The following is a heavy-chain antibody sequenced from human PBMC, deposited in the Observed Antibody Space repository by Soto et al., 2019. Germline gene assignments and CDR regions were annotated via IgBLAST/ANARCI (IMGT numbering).Heavy chain of an antibody. CDR1: GDTFTSYD. CDR3: ARGNGDYPYYYMDV. Sequence: ASVKVSCKASGDTFTSYDINWVRQATGQGLEWMGWMNPNSGNTGYAQKFQGRVTMTRNTSISTAYMELSSLRSEDTAVYYCARGNGDYPYYYMDVWGKGTTVTVSS. D-gene: IGHD4-17*01. J-gene: IGHJ6*03. CDR2: MNPNSGNT. V-gene: IGHV1-8*01.